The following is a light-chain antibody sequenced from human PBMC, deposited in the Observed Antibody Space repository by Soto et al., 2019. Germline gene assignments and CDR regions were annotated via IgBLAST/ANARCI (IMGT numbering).Light chain of an antibody. J-gene: IGLJ1*01. V-gene: IGLV2-14*01. Sequence: QSALTQPAFVSGSPGQSITISCTGTNSDVGGYNFVSWYQQHPGKVPKLMIYDVTNRPSGVSNRFSGSKSGNTASLTIYGLQAEDEADYYCSSYTSSSTLVFGTGTKVTVL. CDR2: DVT. CDR3: SSYTSSSTLV. CDR1: NSDVGGYNF.